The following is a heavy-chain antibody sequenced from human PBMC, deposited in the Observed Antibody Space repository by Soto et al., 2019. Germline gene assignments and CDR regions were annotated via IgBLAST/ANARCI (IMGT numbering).Heavy chain of an antibody. J-gene: IGHJ4*02. CDR2: ISSSSSYI. CDR1: GFTFSSYS. D-gene: IGHD6-13*01. V-gene: IGHV3-21*01. Sequence: EVQLVESGGGLVKPGGSLRLSCAASGFTFSSYSMNWVRQAPGKGLEWVSSISSSSSYIYYADSVKGRFTISRDNAKKSLYLQMNSLRAEDTAVYYCARGIAAAGGRDYWGQGTLVTVSS. CDR3: ARGIAAAGGRDY.